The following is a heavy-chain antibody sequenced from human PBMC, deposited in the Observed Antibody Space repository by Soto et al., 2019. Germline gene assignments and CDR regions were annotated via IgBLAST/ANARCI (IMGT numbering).Heavy chain of an antibody. CDR2: IYYSGST. Sequence: SETLSLTCTVSGGSISSSSYYWGWIRQPPGKGLEWIGSIYYSGSTYYNPSLKSRVTISVDTSKNQFSLKLSSVTAADTAVYYCSSMVRGVIPTRAFDYWGQGTLVTVSS. CDR3: SSMVRGVIPTRAFDY. CDR1: GGSISSSSYY. J-gene: IGHJ4*02. D-gene: IGHD3-10*01. V-gene: IGHV4-39*01.